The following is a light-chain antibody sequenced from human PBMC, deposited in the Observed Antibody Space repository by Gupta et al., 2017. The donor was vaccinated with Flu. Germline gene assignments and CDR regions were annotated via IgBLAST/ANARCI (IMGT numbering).Light chain of an antibody. CDR2: GAS. CDR3: KQYSSSPWT. V-gene: IGKV3-20*01. Sequence: DIVLTPSPGPLSLSPGARATLSCRASQSVRSSYLAWYQQKPGQAPRRLIYGASSRATGVPDRFSGSGSGTDFTLKISRLEPEDFGVYYCKQYSSSPWTFGQGTKVEIK. CDR1: QSVRSSY. J-gene: IGKJ1*01.